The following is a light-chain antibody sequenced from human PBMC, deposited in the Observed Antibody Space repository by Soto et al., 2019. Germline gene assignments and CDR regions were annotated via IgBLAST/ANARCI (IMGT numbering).Light chain of an antibody. CDR1: QSVSSN. CDR3: QHST. Sequence: EIGMTQSPATLSVSPGERATLSCRASQSVSSNLAWYQQKPGQAPRLLIYGASNRATGIPDRFSGSGSGTDFTLTIGRLEPEDFAVYYCQHSTFGQGTKVDIK. J-gene: IGKJ1*01. CDR2: GAS. V-gene: IGKV3D-15*01.